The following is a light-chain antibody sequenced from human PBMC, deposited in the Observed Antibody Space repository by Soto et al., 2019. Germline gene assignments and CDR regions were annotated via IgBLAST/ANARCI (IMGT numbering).Light chain of an antibody. CDR3: QQYYSFPWT. J-gene: IGKJ1*01. Sequence: DIQMTQSPPTLSASAGDRVTITCRASQTISSWLAWYQQKPGKAPELLIYAASTLQSGVPSRFSGSGSGTDFTLTISCLQSEDFATYYCQQYYSFPWTFGQGTKVE. CDR2: AAS. V-gene: IGKV1-5*01. CDR1: QTISSW.